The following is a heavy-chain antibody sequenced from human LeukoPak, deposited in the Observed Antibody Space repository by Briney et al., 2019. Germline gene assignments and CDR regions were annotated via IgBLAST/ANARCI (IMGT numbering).Heavy chain of an antibody. J-gene: IGHJ4*02. CDR2: IYYSGST. D-gene: IGHD2-15*01. Sequence: SETLSLTCTVSGGSISSGDYYWSWIRQPPGKGLEWIGYIYYSGSTCYNPSLKSRVTISVDTSKNQFSLKLSSVTAADTAVYYCARYSRILLAHGYWGQGTLVTVSS. CDR1: GGSISSGDYY. CDR3: ARYSRILLAHGY. V-gene: IGHV4-30-4*01.